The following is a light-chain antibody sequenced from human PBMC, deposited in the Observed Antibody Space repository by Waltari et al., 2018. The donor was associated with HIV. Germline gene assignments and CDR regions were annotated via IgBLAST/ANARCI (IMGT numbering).Light chain of an antibody. J-gene: IGKJ4*01. CDR1: QSVSSN. CDR3: QQYNKWPSLT. CDR2: GAS. Sequence: DIVMTQSPATLSVSPGERTTLSCRASQSVSSNLAWYQQKTGQAPRLLIYGASTRATGITARFSGSGSGTEFTLTISSRQSEDFAVYYCQQYNKWPSLTFGGGTKVEIK. V-gene: IGKV3-15*01.